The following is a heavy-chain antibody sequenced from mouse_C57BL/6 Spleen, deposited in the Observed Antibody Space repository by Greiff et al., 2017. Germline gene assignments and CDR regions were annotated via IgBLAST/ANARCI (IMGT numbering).Heavy chain of an antibody. D-gene: IGHD2-3*01. CDR3: ARQSDGYYFDY. J-gene: IGHJ2*01. CDR2: ISSGGSYT. V-gene: IGHV5-6*01. Sequence: EVKLVESGGDLVKPGGSLKLSCAASGFTFSSYGMSWVRQTPDKRLEWVATISSGGSYTYYPDSVKGRFTISIDNAKNTLYLQMSSLKSEDTAMYYCARQSDGYYFDYWGQGTTLTVSS. CDR1: GFTFSSYG.